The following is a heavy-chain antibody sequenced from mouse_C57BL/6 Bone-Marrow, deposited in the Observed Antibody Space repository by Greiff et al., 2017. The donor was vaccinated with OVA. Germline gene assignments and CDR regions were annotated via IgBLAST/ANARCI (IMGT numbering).Heavy chain of an antibody. CDR1: GYTFTSYG. CDR3: ARDPNTVVDFDY. V-gene: IGHV1-81*01. Sequence: QVQLKESGAELARPGASVKLSCKASGYTFTSYGISWVKQRTGQGLEWIGEIYPRSGNTYYNEKFKGKATLTADKSSSTAYMELRSLTSEDSAVYFCARDPNTVVDFDYWGQGTTLTVSS. J-gene: IGHJ2*01. CDR2: IYPRSGNT. D-gene: IGHD1-1*01.